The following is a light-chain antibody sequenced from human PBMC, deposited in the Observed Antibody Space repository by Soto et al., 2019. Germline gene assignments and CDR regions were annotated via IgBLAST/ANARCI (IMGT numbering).Light chain of an antibody. CDR3: QQYGSTRT. CDR1: QSVSNNF. CDR2: AAS. Sequence: DIVLTQSPGTLSLSPGERATLSCRASQSVSNNFLAWYQQKPGQAPRLLIYAASRRATGIPDRFSGSGSGTDVTLTISRLEPEGFAVYYCQQYGSTRTFGQGTKLEIK. J-gene: IGKJ2*01. V-gene: IGKV3-20*01.